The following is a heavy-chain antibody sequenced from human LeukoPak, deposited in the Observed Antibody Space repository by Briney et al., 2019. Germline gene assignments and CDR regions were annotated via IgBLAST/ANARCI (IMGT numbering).Heavy chain of an antibody. Sequence: GASVKVSCKASGGTFSSYAISWVRQAPGQGLEWKGGIIPIFGTANYAQKFQGRVTITADESTSTAYMELSSLRSEDTAVYYCARDGGSSGWYFCVYWGQGTLVTVSS. CDR2: IIPIFGTA. V-gene: IGHV1-69*13. CDR1: GGTFSSYA. D-gene: IGHD6-19*01. CDR3: ARDGGSSGWYFCVY. J-gene: IGHJ4*02.